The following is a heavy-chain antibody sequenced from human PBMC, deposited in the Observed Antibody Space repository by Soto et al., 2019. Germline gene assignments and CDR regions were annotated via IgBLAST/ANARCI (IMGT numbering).Heavy chain of an antibody. CDR1: GFTFSSYG. D-gene: IGHD3-22*01. J-gene: IGHJ4*02. CDR2: IWYDGSNK. CDR3: ARDKDSSGYSPPFDY. V-gene: IGHV3-33*01. Sequence: TGGSLRLSCAASGFTFSSYGMHWVRQAPGKGLEWVAVIWYDGSNKYYADTVKGRFTISRDNSKNTLYLQMNSLRAEDTAVYYCARDKDSSGYSPPFDYWGQGTLVTVSS.